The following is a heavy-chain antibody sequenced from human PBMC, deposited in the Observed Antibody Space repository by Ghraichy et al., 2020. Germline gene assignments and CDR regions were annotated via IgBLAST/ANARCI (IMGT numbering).Heavy chain of an antibody. CDR3: ARHPTPWTYSDSRGYYFDY. V-gene: IGHV4-39*01. J-gene: IGHJ4*02. D-gene: IGHD3-22*01. Sequence: SQTLSLTCIVSGDSIRSNYYWGWIRQSPGKGLEWIGSMDYSGNTYHNPSLKTRVTISVDTSKNQFSLKLTSVTAADTAFYYCARHPTPWTYSDSRGYYFDYWCQGALVTVSS. CDR2: MDYSGNT. CDR1: GDSIRSNYY.